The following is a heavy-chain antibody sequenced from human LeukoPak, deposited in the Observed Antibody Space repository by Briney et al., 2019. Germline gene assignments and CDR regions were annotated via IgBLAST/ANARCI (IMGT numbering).Heavy chain of an antibody. CDR3: ARGPIGYSYGYAYYYYYMDV. Sequence: ASVKVSCKASGYTFTSYGISWVRQAPGQGLEWMGWISAYNGNTNYAQKLQGRVTMTTDTSTSTAYMELSSLRSEDTAVYYCARGPIGYSYGYAYYYYYMDVWGKGTTVTVSS. CDR1: GYTFTSYG. D-gene: IGHD5-18*01. J-gene: IGHJ6*03. CDR2: ISAYNGNT. V-gene: IGHV1-18*01.